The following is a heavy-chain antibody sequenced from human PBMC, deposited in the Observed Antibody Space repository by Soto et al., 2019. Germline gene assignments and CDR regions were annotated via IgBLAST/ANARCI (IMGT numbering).Heavy chain of an antibody. Sequence: SVKVSCKASGGTFSSYAISRVRQAPGQGLEWMGGIIPIFGTANYAQKFQGRVTITADKSTSTAYMELSSLRSEDTAVYYCARDRGYSSSWERLDYWGQGTLVTVSS. CDR3: ARDRGYSSSWERLDY. V-gene: IGHV1-69*06. J-gene: IGHJ4*02. D-gene: IGHD6-13*01. CDR1: GGTFSSYA. CDR2: IIPIFGTA.